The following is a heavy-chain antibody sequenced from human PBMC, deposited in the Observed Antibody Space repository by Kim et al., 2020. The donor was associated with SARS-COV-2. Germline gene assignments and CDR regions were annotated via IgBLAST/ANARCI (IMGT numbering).Heavy chain of an antibody. D-gene: IGHD3-10*01. CDR1: GFTFSDYY. J-gene: IGHJ6*02. CDR2: ISSSSSYT. CDR3: ARVSRFGELSLFYGMDV. V-gene: IGHV3-11*05. Sequence: GGSLRLSCAASGFTFSDYYMSWICQAPGKGPEWVSYISSSSSYTNYADSVKGRFTISRDNAMNSLYLQMNSLRAEDTAVYYCARVSRFGELSLFYGMDVLGQGTTVTVSS.